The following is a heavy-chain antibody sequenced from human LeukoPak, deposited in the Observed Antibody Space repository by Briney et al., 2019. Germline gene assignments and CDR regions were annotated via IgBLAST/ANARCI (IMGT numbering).Heavy chain of an antibody. CDR1: GFTFSNYW. CDR3: ARQRGDILTGYYMPRGFDY. CDR2: ISSSGSTI. V-gene: IGHV3-48*04. J-gene: IGHJ4*02. D-gene: IGHD3-9*01. Sequence: PGGSLRLSCGASGFTFSNYWMTWVRQAPGKGLEWVSYISSSGSTIYYADSVKGRFTISRDNAKNSLYLQMNSLRAEDTAVYYCARQRGDILTGYYMPRGFDYWGQGTLVTVSS.